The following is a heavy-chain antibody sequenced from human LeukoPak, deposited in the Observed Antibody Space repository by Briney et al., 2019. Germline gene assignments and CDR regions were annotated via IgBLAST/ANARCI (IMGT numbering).Heavy chain of an antibody. J-gene: IGHJ6*03. V-gene: IGHV3-30*02. CDR1: GFTFSSYG. Sequence: GGSLRLSCAASGFTFSSYGMHWVRQAPGKGLEWVAFIRYDGSNKYYADSVKGRFTISRDNSKNTLYLQMNSLRTEDTAVYYCARADIVGTNTVFYYMDVWGKGTTVTVSS. D-gene: IGHD5-12*01. CDR2: IRYDGSNK. CDR3: ARADIVGTNTVFYYMDV.